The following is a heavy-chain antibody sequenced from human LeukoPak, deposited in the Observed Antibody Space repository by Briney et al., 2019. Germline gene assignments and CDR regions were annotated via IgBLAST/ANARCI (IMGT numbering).Heavy chain of an antibody. CDR1: GGSISSYY. J-gene: IGHJ6*03. Sequence: SETLSLTCTVSGGSISSYYWSWIRQPPGKGLEWIGYIYYSGSTNYNPSLKSRVTISVDTSKNQFSLKLSSVTAADTAVYYCAQDSHYYYYMDVWGKGTTVTVSS. V-gene: IGHV4-59*12. CDR3: AQDSHYYYYMDV. CDR2: IYYSGST.